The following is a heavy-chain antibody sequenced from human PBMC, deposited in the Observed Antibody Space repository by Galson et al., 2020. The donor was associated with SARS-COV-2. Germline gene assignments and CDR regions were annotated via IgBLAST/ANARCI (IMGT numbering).Heavy chain of an antibody. D-gene: IGHD2-15*01. V-gene: IGHV3-66*01. J-gene: IGHJ4*02. CDR2: IYSGGST. CDR3: ARELIEAGSLDY. Sequence: GESLKISCAAPGYTVSSNYMSWVRQAPGKGLEWVSVIYSGGSTYYADSVKGRFTISRDNSKNTLYLQMNSVRAEDTAVYYCARELIEAGSLDYWGQGTLVTVSS. CDR1: GYTVSSNY.